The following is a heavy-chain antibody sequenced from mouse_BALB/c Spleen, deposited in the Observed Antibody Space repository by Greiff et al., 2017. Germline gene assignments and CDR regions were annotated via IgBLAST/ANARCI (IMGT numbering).Heavy chain of an antibody. CDR2: IDPANGNT. CDR1: GFNIKDTY. V-gene: IGHV14-3*02. J-gene: IGHJ4*01. Sequence: VQLQQSGAELVKPGASVKLSCKASGFNIKDTYMHWVKQRPEQGLEWIGRIDPANGNTKYDPKFQGKATITADTSSNTAYLQLSSLTSEDTAVYYCARHGNSYYYAMDYWGQGTSVTVSS. D-gene: IGHD2-1*01. CDR3: ARHGNSYYYAMDY.